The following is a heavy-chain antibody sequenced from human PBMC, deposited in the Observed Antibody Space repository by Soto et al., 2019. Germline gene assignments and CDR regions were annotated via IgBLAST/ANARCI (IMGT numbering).Heavy chain of an antibody. V-gene: IGHV4-30-4*01. D-gene: IGHD2-2*01. J-gene: IGHJ4*02. CDR3: ARAAGYCSSTSCQMGFDY. CDR2: IYYSGST. Sequence: PSETLSLTCTVSGGSISSGDYYWSWIRQPPGKGLEWIGYIYYSGSTYYNPSLKSRVTISVDTSKNQFSLKLSSVTAADTAVYYCARAAGYCSSTSCQMGFDYWGQGTLVTVSS. CDR1: GGSISSGDYY.